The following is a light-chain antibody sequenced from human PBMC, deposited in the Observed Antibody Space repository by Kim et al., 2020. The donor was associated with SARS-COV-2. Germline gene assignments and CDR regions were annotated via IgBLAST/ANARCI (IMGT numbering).Light chain of an antibody. V-gene: IGLV3-1*01. CDR3: QTWDSSTAV. Sequence: VSPGQTASITCSGDNLGDKYACWYQQKPGQSPLLVIHQDNKRPSGIPERFSGSNSGNTATLTISGTQAMDEADYYCQTWDSSTAVFGGGTQLTVL. CDR2: QDN. CDR1: NLGDKY. J-gene: IGLJ2*01.